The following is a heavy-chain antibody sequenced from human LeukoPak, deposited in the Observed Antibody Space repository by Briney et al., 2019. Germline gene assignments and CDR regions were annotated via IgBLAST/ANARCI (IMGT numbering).Heavy chain of an antibody. Sequence: SETLSLTCTVSGGSISSISYYWGWIRQPPGKGLEWIGNIDYTGSTYYNPSLRGRVTISVDTSKNQLSLKLIPVAAADPAGYYCARLFRVPPDSYFHHWGQGTLVTVSS. J-gene: IGHJ4*02. D-gene: IGHD1-14*01. V-gene: IGHV4-39*01. CDR2: IDYTGST. CDR3: ARLFRVPPDSYFHH. CDR1: GGSISSISYY.